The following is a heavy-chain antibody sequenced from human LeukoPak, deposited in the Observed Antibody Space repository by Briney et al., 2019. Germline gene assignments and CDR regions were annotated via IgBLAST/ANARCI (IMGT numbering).Heavy chain of an antibody. D-gene: IGHD6-19*01. CDR2: IIPILGIA. J-gene: IGHJ5*02. V-gene: IGHV1-69*04. Sequence: ASVKVSCKASGGTFGSYAISWVRQAPGQGLEWMGRIIPILGIANYAQKFQGRVTITADKSTSTAYMELSSLRSEDTAVYYCARDGIAVAGKGLWFDPWGQGTLVTVSS. CDR1: GGTFGSYA. CDR3: ARDGIAVAGKGLWFDP.